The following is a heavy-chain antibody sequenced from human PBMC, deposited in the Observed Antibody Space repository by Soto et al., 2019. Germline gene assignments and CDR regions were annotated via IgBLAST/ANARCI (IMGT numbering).Heavy chain of an antibody. CDR1: GGSFSGYY. CDR3: AKGREDDYGTWFDP. J-gene: IGHJ5*02. V-gene: IGHV4-34*01. D-gene: IGHD4-17*01. Sequence: SETLSLTCAVYGGSFSGYYWSWIRQPPGKGLEWIGEINHSGSTNYNPSHKSRVTISVDTSKNQISLQLNSVTPEDTAVYYCAKGREDDYGTWFDPWGQGTLVTVSS. CDR2: INHSGST.